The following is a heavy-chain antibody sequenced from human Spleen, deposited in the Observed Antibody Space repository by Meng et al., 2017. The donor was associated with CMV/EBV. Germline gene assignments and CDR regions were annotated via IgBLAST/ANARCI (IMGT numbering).Heavy chain of an antibody. CDR2: FDPGDGET. V-gene: IGHV1-24*01. CDR1: GYTVTKLS. Sequence: ASVKVSCKVSGYTVTKLSIHWVRQAPGKGLEWMGGFDPGDGETIYAQKFQGRVTMTEDISTDTAYLELSSLRSDDTAVYYRATGISSWMIGYYFDYWGQGTLVTVSS. CDR3: ATGISSWMIGYYFDY. D-gene: IGHD6-13*01. J-gene: IGHJ4*02.